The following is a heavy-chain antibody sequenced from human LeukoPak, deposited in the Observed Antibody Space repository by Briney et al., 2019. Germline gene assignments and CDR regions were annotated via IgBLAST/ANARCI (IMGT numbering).Heavy chain of an antibody. CDR2: INSDGSST. V-gene: IGHV3-74*01. CDR3: ARAGRMRDYGGNLRGPFDY. CDR1: GFTFSSYA. Sequence: PGGSLRLSCAASGFTFSSYAMSWVRQAPGKGLVWVSRINSDGSSTSYADSVKGRFTISRDNAKNTLYLQMNSLRAEDTAVYYCARAGRMRDYGGNLRGPFDYWGQGTLVTVSS. J-gene: IGHJ4*02. D-gene: IGHD4-23*01.